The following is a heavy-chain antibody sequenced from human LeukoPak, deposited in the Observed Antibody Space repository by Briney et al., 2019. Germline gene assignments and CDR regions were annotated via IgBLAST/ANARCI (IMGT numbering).Heavy chain of an antibody. J-gene: IGHJ4*02. CDR1: GYTFTSYD. D-gene: IGHD6-19*01. V-gene: IGHV1-8*01. CDR2: MYPNSGNT. CDR3: ARGLAVAAPFDY. Sequence: ASLKVSCRASGYTFTSYDINWVRQATGQGLEWMGRMYPNSGNTGNAQKVQGRVTMTRNTSISTAYMELSSLRSEDTAVYYCARGLAVAAPFDYWGQGTLVTVSS.